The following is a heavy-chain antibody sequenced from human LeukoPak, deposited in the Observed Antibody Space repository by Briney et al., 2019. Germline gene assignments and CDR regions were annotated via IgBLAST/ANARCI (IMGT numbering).Heavy chain of an antibody. CDR1: GGTFSSYA. Sequence: SVKVSCKASGGTFSSYAISWVRQVPGQGLEWMGRIIPILGTGNNAQKFQGRVTITADKSTSTVYMGLSSLRSEDTAVYYCVRDLAYCSNTDCYPYFDYWGQGTLVTVSS. V-gene: IGHV1-69*04. D-gene: IGHD2-2*01. CDR3: VRDLAYCSNTDCYPYFDY. CDR2: IIPILGTG. J-gene: IGHJ4*02.